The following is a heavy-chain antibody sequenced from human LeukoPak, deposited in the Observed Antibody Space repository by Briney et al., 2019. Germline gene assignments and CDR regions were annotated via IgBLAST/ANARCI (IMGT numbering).Heavy chain of an antibody. CDR1: GYTFTSYG. V-gene: IGHV1-18*01. J-gene: IGHJ4*02. CDR2: ISAYNGNT. Sequence: ASVKFSCKASGYTFTSYGISWVRQAPGQGLEWMGWISAYNGNTNYAQKLQGRVSMTTDTSTSTAYMEQRRRRCDDTAVYYFASDRDSGSYYLISYWGQGTLVTVSS. CDR3: ASDRDSGSYYLISY. D-gene: IGHD1-26*01.